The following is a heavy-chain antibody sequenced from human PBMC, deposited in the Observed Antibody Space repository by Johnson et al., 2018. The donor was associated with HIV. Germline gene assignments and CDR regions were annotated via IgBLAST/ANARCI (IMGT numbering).Heavy chain of an antibody. CDR2: IWYDGSNK. CDR3: ARAEPWDRRHYAFDI. CDR1: GFTFSTYG. Sequence: QVQLVESGGGLVQPGGSLRMSCVASGFTFSTYGMTWVRKAPGKGLEWVAVIWYDGSNKYYADSVKGRFTISRDNSKNTLFLQINSLRDEDTAVYYCARAEPWDRRHYAFDIWGQGTVVTVSS. J-gene: IGHJ3*02. D-gene: IGHD1-1*01. V-gene: IGHV3-33*08.